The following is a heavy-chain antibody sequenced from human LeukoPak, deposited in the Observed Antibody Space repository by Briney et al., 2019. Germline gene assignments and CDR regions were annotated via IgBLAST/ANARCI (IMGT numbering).Heavy chain of an antibody. Sequence: PGGSLRLSCAASGFTFSSYGMHWVRQAPGKGLEWVAVMWYDGSNKYYADSVKGRFTISRDNSKNTLYLQMNSLRAEDTAVYYCARGRLGEISLFWFDYWGQGTLVTVSS. CDR3: ARGRLGEISLFWFDY. J-gene: IGHJ4*02. V-gene: IGHV3-33*01. CDR1: GFTFSSYG. CDR2: MWYDGSNK. D-gene: IGHD3-16*02.